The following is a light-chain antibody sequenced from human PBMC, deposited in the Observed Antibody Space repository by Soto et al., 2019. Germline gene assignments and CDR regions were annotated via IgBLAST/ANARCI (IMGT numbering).Light chain of an antibody. CDR2: DVS. V-gene: IGKV3-11*01. CDR3: QQRTDWPPVYT. Sequence: EIVLTQSPVTLSLSPGDRAILSCRPSQSVSSFLAWYQQKPGQPPRLLNYDVSHRAAGIPARFSGSGSGTDFTLTISSLEPEDFAVYYCQQRTDWPPVYTFGQGTQLEIK. J-gene: IGKJ2*01. CDR1: QSVSSF.